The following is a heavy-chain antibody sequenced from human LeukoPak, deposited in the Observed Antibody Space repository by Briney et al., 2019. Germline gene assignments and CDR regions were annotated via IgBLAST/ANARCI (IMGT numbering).Heavy chain of an antibody. Sequence: SETLSLTCTASGGSISSYYWWSWIRQPPGKGLEWIGHISYSGSTNYNPSLKSRVTISLDTSKNQFSLKLTSVTAADTAVYYCGRDSGYSYGYGVDFWGQGTLVTVSS. CDR3: GRDSGYSYGYGVDF. V-gene: IGHV4-59*01. CDR2: ISYSGST. J-gene: IGHJ4*02. D-gene: IGHD5-18*01. CDR1: GGSISSYY.